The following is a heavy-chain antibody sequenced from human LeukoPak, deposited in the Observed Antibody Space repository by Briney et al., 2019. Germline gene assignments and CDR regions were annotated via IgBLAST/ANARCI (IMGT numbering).Heavy chain of an antibody. D-gene: IGHD1-1*01. CDR1: GFTFNTCP. CDR3: TREKHGYNKPGEC. J-gene: IGHJ4*02. V-gene: IGHV3-23*01. Sequence: GGSLRLSCSASGFTFNTCPMNWVRQAPGKGLEWVSTISGAGINTYYADSVKGRFTISRDNSKGILYLQMNYLSADDTAVYYCTREKHGYNKPGECWGQGALVAVSS. CDR2: ISGAGINT.